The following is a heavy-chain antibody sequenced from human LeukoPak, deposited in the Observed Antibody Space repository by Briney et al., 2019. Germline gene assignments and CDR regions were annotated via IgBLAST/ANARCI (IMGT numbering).Heavy chain of an antibody. J-gene: IGHJ4*02. Sequence: SQTLSLTCTVSGGSISSGGYYWSWIRQHPGKGLEWIGYIYYSGSTYYNPSLKSRVTISVDTSKNQFSLKLSSVTAADTAAYYCARVEMATKGEFFDYWGQGTLVTVSS. D-gene: IGHD5-24*01. CDR1: GGSISSGGYY. CDR3: ARVEMATKGEFFDY. CDR2: IYYSGST. V-gene: IGHV4-31*03.